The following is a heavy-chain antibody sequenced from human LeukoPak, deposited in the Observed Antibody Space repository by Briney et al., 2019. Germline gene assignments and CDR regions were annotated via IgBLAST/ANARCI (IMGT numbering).Heavy chain of an antibody. Sequence: GGSLRLSCAASGFTFSSYGMHWVRQAPGKGLDWVAVIWYDGSSKSYADSVKGRFTISRDNSKNTLYLQMNSLRAEDTAVYYCAREKASGWYVGDYWGQGTLVTVSP. CDR1: GFTFSSYG. D-gene: IGHD6-19*01. J-gene: IGHJ4*02. CDR3: AREKASGWYVGDY. CDR2: IWYDGSSK. V-gene: IGHV3-33*01.